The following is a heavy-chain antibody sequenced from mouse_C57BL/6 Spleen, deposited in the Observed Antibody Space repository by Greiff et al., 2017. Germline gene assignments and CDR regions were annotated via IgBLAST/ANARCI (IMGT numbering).Heavy chain of an antibody. J-gene: IGHJ2*01. Sequence: QFALHHPSSTLINPHTSVKLSCKASFYTFTSYWMRWVKQRPGQGVEWIGMLHPNSGSTNYNEKFKSKATLTVDKSSSTAYMQLSSLTSEDSAVYYCSRYYDYDGYYFDYWGQGITLTVSS. CDR2: LHPNSGST. V-gene: IGHV1-64*01. D-gene: IGHD2-4*01. CDR1: FYTFTSYW. CDR3: SRYYDYDGYYFDY.